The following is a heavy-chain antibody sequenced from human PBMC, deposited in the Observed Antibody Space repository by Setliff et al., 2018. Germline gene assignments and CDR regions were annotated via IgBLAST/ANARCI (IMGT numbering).Heavy chain of an antibody. J-gene: IGHJ4*02. CDR3: ARVAMGASCSGTSCQKYRFDY. CDR1: GFTFSSYG. CDR2: ISSSSTYI. Sequence: GGSLRLSCAASGFTFSSYGMHWVRQAPGKGLEWVSSISSSSTYIFYADSVRGRFTVSRDNAKNSLYLQMNSLRAEDTAIYYCARVAMGASCSGTSCQKYRFDYWGQGTLVTVSS. D-gene: IGHD2-2*01. V-gene: IGHV3-21*01.